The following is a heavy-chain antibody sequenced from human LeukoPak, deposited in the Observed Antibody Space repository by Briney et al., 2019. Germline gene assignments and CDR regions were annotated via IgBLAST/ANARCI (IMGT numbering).Heavy chain of an antibody. D-gene: IGHD3-16*01. Sequence: PSETLSLTCTVSGSSISDYYWSFNRQPAGKGLEWIGRIHPSGTTYFNPSLKSRVTMSVDTSQSQFSLRLTSMTAADTAVYFCARGDYYDGGGRNWFDPWGQGILVAVSS. CDR1: GSSISDYY. V-gene: IGHV4-4*07. CDR3: ARGDYYDGGGRNWFDP. CDR2: IHPSGTT. J-gene: IGHJ5*02.